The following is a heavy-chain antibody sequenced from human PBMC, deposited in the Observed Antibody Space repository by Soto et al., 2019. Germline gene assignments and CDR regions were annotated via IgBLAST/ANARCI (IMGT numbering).Heavy chain of an antibody. CDR2: ISGNDGKT. J-gene: IGHJ4*02. CDR3: ARDFYPLAYYFDY. V-gene: IGHV1-18*01. CDR1: GYRFTNHG. Sequence: ASVKVSCKASGYRFTNHGISWVRQAPGQGLEWMGWISGNDGKTKYARKFQGRVTMTTDTSTSTAYMEMNSLRHDDTAVYYCARDFYPLAYYFDYWGQGTQVTVSS.